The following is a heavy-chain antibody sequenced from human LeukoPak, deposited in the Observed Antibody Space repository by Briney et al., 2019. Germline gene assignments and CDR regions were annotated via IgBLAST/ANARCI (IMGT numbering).Heavy chain of an antibody. J-gene: IGHJ6*02. CDR2: IYYSGST. Sequence: SETVSLTCTVSGGSISSYYWSWIRQPPGKGLEWIGYIYYSGSTNYNPSLKSRVTISVDTSKNQFSLKLSSVTAADTAVYYCARGGYLGYCSSTSCYPGMDVWGQGTTVTESS. D-gene: IGHD2-2*01. CDR3: ARGGYLGYCSSTSCYPGMDV. CDR1: GGSISSYY. V-gene: IGHV4-59*01.